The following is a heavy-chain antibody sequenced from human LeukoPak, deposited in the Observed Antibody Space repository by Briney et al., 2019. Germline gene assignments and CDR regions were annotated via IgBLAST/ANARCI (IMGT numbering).Heavy chain of an antibody. CDR1: GGSVSGGSYY. D-gene: IGHD3-10*01. Sequence: SETLSLTCTVSGGSVSGGSYYWSWIRQPPGKGLEWIGYIFYSGSTNYNPSLKSRVTISVDTSKNQFSLKLSSVTAADTAVYYCARKITMVRGVRGGRSSSIDYWGQGTLVTVSS. V-gene: IGHV4-61*01. J-gene: IGHJ4*02. CDR3: ARKITMVRGVRGGRSSSIDY. CDR2: IFYSGST.